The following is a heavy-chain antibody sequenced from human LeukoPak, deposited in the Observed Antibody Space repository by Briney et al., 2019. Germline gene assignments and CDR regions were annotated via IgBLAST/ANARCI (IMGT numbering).Heavy chain of an antibody. D-gene: IGHD3-3*01. CDR2: ISSSSYI. J-gene: IGHJ4*02. Sequence: PGGSLRLSCAASGFTFSSYSMNWVRQAPGKGLEWVSSISSSSYIYYADSVKGRFTISRDNAKNSLYLQMNSLRAEDTAVYYCARVGSGYPYYFDYWGQGTLVTVSS. CDR1: GFTFSSYS. V-gene: IGHV3-21*01. CDR3: ARVGSGYPYYFDY.